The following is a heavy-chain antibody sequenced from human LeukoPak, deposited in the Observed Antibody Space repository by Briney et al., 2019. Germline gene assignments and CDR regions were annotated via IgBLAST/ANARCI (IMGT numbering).Heavy chain of an antibody. CDR1: NFTFSRYS. V-gene: IGHV3-21*01. Sequence: GGSLRLSCAASNFTFSRYSMNWVRQAPGKGLEWVSSISSGNTYIYYADSVKGRFTISRDNSKNTLYLQMSSLRAEDTAVYYCVKGGGYCSSTSCPPPYYFDYWGQGTLVTVSS. J-gene: IGHJ4*02. D-gene: IGHD2-2*01. CDR3: VKGGGYCSSTSCPPPYYFDY. CDR2: ISSGNTYI.